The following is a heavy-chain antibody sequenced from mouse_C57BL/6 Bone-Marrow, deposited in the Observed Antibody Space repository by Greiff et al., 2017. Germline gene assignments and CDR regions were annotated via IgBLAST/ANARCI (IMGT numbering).Heavy chain of an antibody. CDR3: ASFITTVVRRGYFEG. V-gene: IGHV1-7*01. J-gene: IGHJ1*01. CDR2: INPSSGYT. Sequence: QVQLQQSGAELAKPGASVKLSCKASGYTFTSYWMHWVKQRPGQGLEWIGYINPSSGYTKYNQKFKDKATLTADKSSSTAYMQLSSLTYEDSAVYYCASFITTVVRRGYFEGWGAGATVTVSS. CDR1: GYTFTSYW. D-gene: IGHD1-1*01.